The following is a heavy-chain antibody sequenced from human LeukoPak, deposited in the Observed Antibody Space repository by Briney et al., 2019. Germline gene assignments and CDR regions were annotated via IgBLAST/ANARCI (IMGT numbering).Heavy chain of an antibody. J-gene: IGHJ5*02. V-gene: IGHV5-51*01. CDR2: IYPGDSDT. CDR3: VHWVGRSGLDP. Sequence: GESLKISCKGSGYSFTSYWIGWVRHLPGKGLEWMGTIYPGDSDTRYSPSFQGQATTSADKSISTAYLQWSSVKAWDTAMYYCVHWVGRSGLDPWGQGTMVTVSS. CDR1: GYSFTSYW. D-gene: IGHD3-3*01.